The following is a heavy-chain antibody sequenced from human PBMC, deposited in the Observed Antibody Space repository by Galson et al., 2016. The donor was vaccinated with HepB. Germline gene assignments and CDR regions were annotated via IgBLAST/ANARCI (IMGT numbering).Heavy chain of an antibody. CDR3: AEDRWVAVAVLLEY. CDR1: GFTFGAYG. V-gene: IGHV3-23*01. J-gene: IGHJ4*02. Sequence: SLRLSCAASGFTFGAYGMGWVRLAPGKGLEWVSSISGSGGPKYADSVKGRFTVSRDNSKNTLYLQMNSLGAEDTAVYYCAEDRWVAVAVLLEYWGQGTLVTVSA. D-gene: IGHD6-19*01. CDR2: ISGSGGPK.